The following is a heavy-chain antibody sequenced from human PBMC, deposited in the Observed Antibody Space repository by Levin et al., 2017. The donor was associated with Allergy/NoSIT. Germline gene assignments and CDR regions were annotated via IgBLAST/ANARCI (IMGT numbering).Heavy chain of an antibody. Sequence: SETLSLTCTVSGGSVSSSAYYWGWIRQPPGKGLEWIGSISYSGSTYYNPSLKSRVTISVDTSKNQFSLKLSSVTAADTAVYYCAGSSGYPNWFDPWGQGTLVTVSS. V-gene: IGHV4-39*01. CDR2: ISYSGST. CDR1: GGSVSSSAYY. D-gene: IGHD6-19*01. J-gene: IGHJ5*02. CDR3: AGSSGYPNWFDP.